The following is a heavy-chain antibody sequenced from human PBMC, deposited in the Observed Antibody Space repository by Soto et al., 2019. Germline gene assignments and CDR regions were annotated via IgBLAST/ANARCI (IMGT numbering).Heavy chain of an antibody. Sequence: SETLSLTCAVYSGYFSGNYWSWIRQPPGKGLEWIGEIDQSGSTNYNPSLKSRVTLSIDTSKNQFSLKLSSVTAADTAVYYCARGFGINRAAFDIWGQGTMVTVSS. CDR1: SGYFSGNY. J-gene: IGHJ3*02. CDR3: ARGFGINRAAFDI. V-gene: IGHV4-34*01. D-gene: IGHD3-16*01. CDR2: IDQSGST.